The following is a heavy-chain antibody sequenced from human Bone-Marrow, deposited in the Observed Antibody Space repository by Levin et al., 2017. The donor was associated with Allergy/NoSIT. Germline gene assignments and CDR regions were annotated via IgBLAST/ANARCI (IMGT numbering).Heavy chain of an antibody. CDR3: GGGSGWTSTY. CDR2: INQDGSER. D-gene: IGHD6-19*01. J-gene: IGHJ4*02. V-gene: IGHV3-7*04. CDR1: GFTGSTYW. Sequence: LSLTCAASGFTGSTYWMTWVRQAPGKGLEWVANINQDGSERNYVDSVKGRFTISRDNAKNSLYLQMNSLRAEDTAVYYCGGGSGWTSTYWGQGTVVTVSS.